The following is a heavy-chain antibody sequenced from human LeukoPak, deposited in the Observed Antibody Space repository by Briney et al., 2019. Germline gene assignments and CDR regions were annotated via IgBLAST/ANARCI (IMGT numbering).Heavy chain of an antibody. CDR2: MNPNSGNT. CDR1: GYTFTSYD. CDR3: ARGRTVRNWFDP. V-gene: IGHV1-8*01. D-gene: IGHD4-11*01. J-gene: IGHJ5*02. Sequence: ASVKVSCKASGYTFTSYDINWVRQATGQGLELMGWMNPNSGNTGYAQKFKGRVTMTRNNSISTAYMELGSLRSEDTAVYYCARGRTVRNWFDPWGQGTLVTVSS.